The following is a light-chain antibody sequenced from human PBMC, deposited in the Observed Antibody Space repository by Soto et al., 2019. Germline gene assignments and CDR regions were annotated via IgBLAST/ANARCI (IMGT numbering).Light chain of an antibody. CDR1: QSVSSN. Sequence: SPGESVTLSCRASQSVSSNLAWYQQKPGQAPRLLIYGASTRATGIPDRFSGSGSGTEFTLTISRLQSADFAVFYCQQYNTWPPTFGQGTRLEI. CDR2: GAS. V-gene: IGKV3D-15*01. J-gene: IGKJ5*01. CDR3: QQYNTWPPT.